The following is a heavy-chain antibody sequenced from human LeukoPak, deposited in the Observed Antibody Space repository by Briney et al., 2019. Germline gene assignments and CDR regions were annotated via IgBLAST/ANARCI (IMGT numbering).Heavy chain of an antibody. V-gene: IGHV3-7*01. CDR1: GFTFSNYW. J-gene: IGHJ4*02. Sequence: GGSLRLSCAASGFTFSNYWMSWVRQAPGKGLEWVANIKQDGSEKYYVDSVKGRFTISRDNAKNSLYLQMNSLRAEDTAVYYCAREGIAVAGIGYFDYWGQGTLVTVSS. CDR3: AREGIAVAGIGYFDY. D-gene: IGHD6-19*01. CDR2: IKQDGSEK.